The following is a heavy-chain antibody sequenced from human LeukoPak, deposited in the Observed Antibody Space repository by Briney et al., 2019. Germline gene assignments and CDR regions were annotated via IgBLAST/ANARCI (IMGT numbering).Heavy chain of an antibody. CDR1: GFTFSGYA. J-gene: IGHJ3*01. CDR3: ARSEGVLRAFDV. V-gene: IGHV3-30-3*01. D-gene: IGHD3-16*01. CDR2: ISYDGRNK. Sequence: GGSLRLSCAASGFTFSGYAMHWGRQAPDMGLEWVAIISYDGRNKYYADSVKGRFTISRDNSKNTLYLQMNSLRAEGDTAVYYCARSEGVLRAFDVWGQGTMVTVSS.